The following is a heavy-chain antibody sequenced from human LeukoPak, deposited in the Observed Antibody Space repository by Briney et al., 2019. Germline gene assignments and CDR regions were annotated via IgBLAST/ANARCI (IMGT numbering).Heavy chain of an antibody. Sequence: GRSLRLSCAASGFTFSSYGMHWVRQAPGKGLEWVAVISYDGSNKYYGDSVKGRFTISRDNSKNTLYLQINSLRPEDTAVYYCAKGSYYDQIPESDYWGQGTLVTVSS. J-gene: IGHJ4*02. CDR2: ISYDGSNK. V-gene: IGHV3-30*18. CDR3: AKGSYYDQIPESDY. D-gene: IGHD3-22*01. CDR1: GFTFSSYG.